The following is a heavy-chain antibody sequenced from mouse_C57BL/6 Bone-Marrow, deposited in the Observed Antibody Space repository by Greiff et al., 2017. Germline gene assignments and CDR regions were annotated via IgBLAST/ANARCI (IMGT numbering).Heavy chain of an antibody. CDR1: GFTFSSYA. CDR3: AREGNFDY. V-gene: IGHV5-4*01. CDR2: ISDGGSYT. J-gene: IGHJ2*01. Sequence: EVKLQESGGGLVKPGGSLKLSCAASGFTFSSYAMSWVRQTPEKRLEWVATISDGGSYTYYPDNVKGRFPISRDNAKNNLYLQMSHLKSEDTAMYYCAREGNFDYWGQGTTLTVSS.